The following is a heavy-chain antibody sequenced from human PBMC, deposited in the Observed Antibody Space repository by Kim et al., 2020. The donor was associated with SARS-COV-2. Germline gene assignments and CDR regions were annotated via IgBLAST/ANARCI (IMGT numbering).Heavy chain of an antibody. J-gene: IGHJ4*02. CDR3: ARRCSGGSCYPPGTYYFDY. CDR1: GYTFIAYT. D-gene: IGHD2-15*01. Sequence: ASVKVSCKASGYTFIAYTIHWVRQAPGQGLEWMGWINTHNGNTRHSPRFHGRVTITRDTSASTAYMELSSLTSGDTAVDYCARRCSGGSCYPPGTYYFDYWGQGTLLTVSS. CDR2: INTHNGNT. V-gene: IGHV1-3*04.